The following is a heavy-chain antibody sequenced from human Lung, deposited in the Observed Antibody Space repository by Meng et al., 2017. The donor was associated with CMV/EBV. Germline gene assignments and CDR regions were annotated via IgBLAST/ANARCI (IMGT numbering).Heavy chain of an antibody. CDR1: GASFSATF. V-gene: IGHV4-34*01. CDR2: IACTGRT. D-gene: IGHD1-7*01. J-gene: IGHJ5*01. Sequence: LTCTVYGASFSATFWPWFRQPPGMGLKWMGEIACTGRTKYSPSLNSRVTILLDTSKKQFSLELSSVTAADTAVYYCARLTGTFYVHWFDSWGQGTLVTVSS. CDR3: ARLTGTFYVHWFDS.